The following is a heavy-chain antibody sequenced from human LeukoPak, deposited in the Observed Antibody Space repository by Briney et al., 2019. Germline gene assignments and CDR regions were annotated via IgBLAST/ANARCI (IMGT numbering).Heavy chain of an antibody. Sequence: SETLSLTCTVSGGSISGSSYYWGWIRQPPGKGLEWIGSIYYSGSTYYNPSLKSRVTISVDTSKNQFSLKLSSVTAADTAVYYCAREIKGGDWDYYYGMDVWGQGTTVTVSS. D-gene: IGHD2-21*02. V-gene: IGHV4-39*07. CDR2: IYYSGST. CDR3: AREIKGGDWDYYYGMDV. J-gene: IGHJ6*02. CDR1: GGSISGSSYY.